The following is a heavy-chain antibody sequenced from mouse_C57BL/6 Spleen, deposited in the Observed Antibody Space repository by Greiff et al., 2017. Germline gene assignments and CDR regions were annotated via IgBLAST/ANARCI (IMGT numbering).Heavy chain of an antibody. Sequence: QVQLKQPGAELVKPGASVKLSCKASGYTFTSYWMHWVKQRPGRGLEWIGRIDPNSGGTKYNEKFKSKATLTVDKPSSTAYMQLSSLTSEDSAVYYCARSDDYQYFDVWGTGTTVTVSS. CDR3: ARSDDYQYFDV. CDR2: IDPNSGGT. J-gene: IGHJ1*03. D-gene: IGHD2-4*01. CDR1: GYTFTSYW. V-gene: IGHV1-72*01.